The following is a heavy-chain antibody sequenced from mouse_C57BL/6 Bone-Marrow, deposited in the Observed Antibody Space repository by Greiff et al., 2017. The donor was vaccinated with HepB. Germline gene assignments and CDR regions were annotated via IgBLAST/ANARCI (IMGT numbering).Heavy chain of an antibody. Sequence: QVQLKESGAELAKPGASVKLSCKASGYTFTSYWMHWGKQRPGQGLEWIGYINPSSGYTKYKQKFKDKATLTADKSSSTAYMQLSSLTYEDSAVYYCAREDTTVVARDFDYWGQGTTLTVSS. D-gene: IGHD1-1*01. CDR1: GYTFTSYW. V-gene: IGHV1-7*01. CDR3: AREDTTVVARDFDY. J-gene: IGHJ2*01. CDR2: INPSSGYT.